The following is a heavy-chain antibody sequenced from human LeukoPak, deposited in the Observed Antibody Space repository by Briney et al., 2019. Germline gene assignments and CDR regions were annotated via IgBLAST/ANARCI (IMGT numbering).Heavy chain of an antibody. Sequence: SETLSLTCTVSGGSVSSYYWSWIRQPPGKGLEWLGYIYYSGSTNYNPSLKSRVTISVDTSKNQFSLKLSSVTAADTAVYFCATQLGSWYEGFDYWGQGALVTVSS. D-gene: IGHD6-13*01. CDR2: IYYSGST. J-gene: IGHJ4*02. V-gene: IGHV4-59*02. CDR3: ATQLGSWYEGFDY. CDR1: GGSVSSYY.